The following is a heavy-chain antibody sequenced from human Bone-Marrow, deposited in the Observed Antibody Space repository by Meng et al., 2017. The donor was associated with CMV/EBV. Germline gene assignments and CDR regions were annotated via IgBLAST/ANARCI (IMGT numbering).Heavy chain of an antibody. CDR3: ARSLFDSNDPFDY. V-gene: IGHV3-48*04. CDR1: GFTFSSYT. J-gene: IGHJ4*02. D-gene: IGHD3-22*01. Sequence: GESLKISCTASGFTFSSYTMNWVRQPPGKGLEWVSYISSSGRAVHYADSLRGRFTVSRDNAKNSLYLQMNSLRADDTAVYYCARSLFDSNDPFDYWGQGAGVTVSS. CDR2: ISSSGRAV.